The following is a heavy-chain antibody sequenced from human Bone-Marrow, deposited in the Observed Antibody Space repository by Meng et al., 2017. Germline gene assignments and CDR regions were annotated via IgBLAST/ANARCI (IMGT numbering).Heavy chain of an antibody. CDR1: AGSLSSGDYY. CDR2: IYYSGST. V-gene: IGHV4-30-4*01. J-gene: IGHJ2*01. Sequence: QVQLQESGPGLVKPSQTLSLTRTVSAGSLSSGDYYWSWTRQPPGKGLEWIGYIYYSGSTYYNPSLKSRVTISVDTSKNQFSLKLSSVTAADTAVYYCARRLETHCSSTSCYVGGPYWYFDLWGRGTLVTVSS. D-gene: IGHD2-2*01. CDR3: ARRLETHCSSTSCYVGGPYWYFDL.